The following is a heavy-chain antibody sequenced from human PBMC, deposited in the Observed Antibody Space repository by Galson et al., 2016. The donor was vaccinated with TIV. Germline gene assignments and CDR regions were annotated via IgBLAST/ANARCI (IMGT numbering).Heavy chain of an antibody. V-gene: IGHV4-59*01. Sequence: LSLTCTVSGGSISSYHWTWIRQPPGKGLEWIGYIYYTGSTTYNPSLKSRVTISLDTSKTHFSLKLTSVTAADTAVYYCARDSVTYPRTLEYWGQGTLDTVSS. CDR1: GGSISSYH. CDR3: ARDSVTYPRTLEY. D-gene: IGHD2-21*02. CDR2: IYYTGST. J-gene: IGHJ4*02.